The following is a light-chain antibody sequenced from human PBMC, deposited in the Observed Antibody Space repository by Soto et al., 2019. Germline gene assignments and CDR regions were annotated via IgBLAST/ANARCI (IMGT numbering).Light chain of an antibody. J-gene: IGLJ1*01. CDR3: ATWDDRIYV. Sequence: QSVLTQPPSASGTPGQTVTISCSGSSSNIGSNYVCWYQRLPGMAPKLLIYSNTQRPLAVPVRFSGSKSGTSASLAISGLQSEDEADYYCATWDDRIYVFGAGTKLTVL. V-gene: IGLV1-47*01. CDR1: SSNIGSNY. CDR2: SNT.